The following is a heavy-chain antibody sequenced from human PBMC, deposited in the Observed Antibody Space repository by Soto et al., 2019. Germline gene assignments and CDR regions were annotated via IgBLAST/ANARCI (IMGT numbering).Heavy chain of an antibody. CDR3: ARVADYDFWSGYYTGPFDY. J-gene: IGHJ4*02. Sequence: PGGSLRLSCAASGFTVSSNYMSWVRQAPGKGLEWVSVIYSGGSTYYADSVKGRFTISRDNSKNSLYLQMNSLRAEDTAVYYCARVADYDFWSGYYTGPFDYWGQGTLVTVSS. CDR2: IYSGGST. CDR1: GFTVSSNY. D-gene: IGHD3-3*01. V-gene: IGHV3-66*01.